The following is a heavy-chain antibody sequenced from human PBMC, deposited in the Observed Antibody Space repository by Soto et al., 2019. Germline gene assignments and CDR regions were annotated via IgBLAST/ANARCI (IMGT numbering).Heavy chain of an antibody. J-gene: IGHJ4*02. CDR3: GRKALYSGSPSYFDY. D-gene: IGHD1-26*01. Sequence: SETLSLTCAVYGGTFRGYYWRWISQTPGKGLEWIGEINRSGSTNYNPSLKSRVTISVDTSKNQLSLKLSSVTAADTAVFYCGRKALYSGSPSYFDYLGQGTLVTVSS. V-gene: IGHV4-34*01. CDR1: GGTFRGYY. CDR2: INRSGST.